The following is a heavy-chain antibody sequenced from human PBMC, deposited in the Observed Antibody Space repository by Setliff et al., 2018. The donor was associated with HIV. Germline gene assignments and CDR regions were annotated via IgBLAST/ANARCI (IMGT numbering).Heavy chain of an antibody. Sequence: PGGSLRLSCAASGFTFNKAWMSWVRQAPGKGLEWVGRIKSKTDGGTPDYAAPVKGRFTISRDDSKNMLYLQMNTLKTEDTAVYYCAGKIPRRNNYYYYGMDVWGQGTTVTVSS. CDR2: IKSKTDGGTP. V-gene: IGHV3-15*01. CDR3: AGKIPRRNNYYYYGMDV. CDR1: GFTFNKAW. J-gene: IGHJ6*02.